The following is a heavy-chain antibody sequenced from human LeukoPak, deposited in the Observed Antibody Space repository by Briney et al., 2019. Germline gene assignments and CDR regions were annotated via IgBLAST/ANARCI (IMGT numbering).Heavy chain of an antibody. CDR1: GGSFRNYY. J-gene: IGHJ6*03. V-gene: IGHV4-34*01. Sequence: SETLSLTCAVYGGSFRNYYWTWIRQSPGKGLEWIGEINHDGITNYNPPLKSRVTISADTSKNRFSLNLNSVTVADTAVYYCATYTCSGGSCYGYYVDVWGNGTTVTVSS. CDR3: ATYTCSGGSCYGYYVDV. D-gene: IGHD2-15*01. CDR2: INHDGIT.